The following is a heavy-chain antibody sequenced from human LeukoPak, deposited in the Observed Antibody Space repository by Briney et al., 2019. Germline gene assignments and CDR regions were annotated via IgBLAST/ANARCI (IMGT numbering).Heavy chain of an antibody. CDR1: GFTFDDYA. CDR2: ISGDDGST. D-gene: IGHD6-19*01. J-gene: IGHJ6*03. CDR3: AKVQNRDSSFRTYYYYYMDV. Sequence: PGGSLRLXCTASGFTFDDYAMHWVRQAPGKGLEWVSLISGDDGSTYYADSVKGRFTISRDNSKNSLYLRMNSLRTEDTALYYCAKVQNRDSSFRTYYYYYMDVWGKGTTVTVSS. V-gene: IGHV3-43*02.